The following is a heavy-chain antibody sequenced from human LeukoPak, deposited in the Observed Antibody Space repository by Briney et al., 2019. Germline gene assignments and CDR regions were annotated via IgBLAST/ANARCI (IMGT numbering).Heavy chain of an antibody. V-gene: IGHV3-48*04. CDR3: ARSLCYDTGCSFDN. Sequence: PGGSLRLSCAASGFTFSDYGMNWVRQAPGKGLEWVAYISSSSGTICYADSVRGRFTVSRDNAKNSLYLQLTSLRAADTAVYFCARSLCYDTGCSFDNWGQGTLVTVSS. CDR1: GFTFSDYG. J-gene: IGHJ4*02. CDR2: ISSSSGTI. D-gene: IGHD3-3*01.